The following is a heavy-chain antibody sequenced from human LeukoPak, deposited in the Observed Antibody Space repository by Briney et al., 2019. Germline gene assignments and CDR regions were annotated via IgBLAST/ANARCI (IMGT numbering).Heavy chain of an antibody. CDR1: GYTFAGYY. CDR2: INPNSGGT. Sequence: GASVKVSCKASGYTFAGYYIHWVRQAPGQGLEWMGWINPNSGGTNYAQKFQGRVTMTRDTSISTAYMELSRLRSDDTAVYYCARDGPYSSSWYLSSYYYMDVWGKGTTVTVSS. CDR3: ARDGPYSSSWYLSSYYYMDV. J-gene: IGHJ6*03. V-gene: IGHV1-2*02. D-gene: IGHD6-13*01.